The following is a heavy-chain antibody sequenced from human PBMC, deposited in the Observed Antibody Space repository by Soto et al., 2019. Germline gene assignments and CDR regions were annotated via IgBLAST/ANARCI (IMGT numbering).Heavy chain of an antibody. Sequence: KTSETLSLTCAVYGGSFSGYYWSWIRQPPGKGLEWIGEINHSGSTNYNPSLKSRVTISVDKSKNQFSLKLSTVTSADTAVYYCARSMNPNDFADDRVYYSCSYCMDVWGKGTTVTVSS. CDR3: ARSMNPNDFADDRVYYSCSYCMDV. CDR1: GGSFSGYY. CDR2: INHSGST. V-gene: IGHV4-34*01. J-gene: IGHJ6*03. D-gene: IGHD2-8*01.